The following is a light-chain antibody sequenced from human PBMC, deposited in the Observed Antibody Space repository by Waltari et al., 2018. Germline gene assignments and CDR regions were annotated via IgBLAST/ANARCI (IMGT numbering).Light chain of an antibody. CDR1: SSDVGGYTY. CDR2: DVS. Sequence: QSALTQPPSVSGSPGQSITLSCPRNSSDVGGYTYVSWYQHHPGKAPKLMIYDVSNRPSGVSNRFSGSKSGNTASLTISGLQAEDEADYYCSSYTSTDVVFGGGTKLTVL. V-gene: IGLV2-14*03. J-gene: IGLJ2*01. CDR3: SSYTSTDVV.